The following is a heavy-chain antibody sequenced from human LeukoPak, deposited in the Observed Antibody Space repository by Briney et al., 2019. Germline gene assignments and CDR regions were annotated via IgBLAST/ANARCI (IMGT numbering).Heavy chain of an antibody. CDR3: ARGSYDSSGYYFFDY. Sequence: TGGSLRLSCAASGFTFSSYGMHWVRQAPGKGLEWVAVIWYDGSNKYYADSVKGRFTVSRDNSKNTLYLQMNSLRAEDTAVYYCARGSYDSSGYYFFDYWGQGTLVTVSS. CDR1: GFTFSSYG. V-gene: IGHV3-33*01. CDR2: IWYDGSNK. J-gene: IGHJ4*02. D-gene: IGHD3-22*01.